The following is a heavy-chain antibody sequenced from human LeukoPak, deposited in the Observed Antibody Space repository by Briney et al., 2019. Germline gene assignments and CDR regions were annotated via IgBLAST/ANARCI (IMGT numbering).Heavy chain of an antibody. Sequence: SETLSLTCAVYGGSFSGYYWSWIRQPPGKGLEWIGEINHSGSTNYNPSLKSRVTISVDTSKNQFSLKLSSVTAADTAVYYCARGWKYYDILTGTLFDYWGQGTLVTVSS. CDR2: INHSGST. CDR1: GGSFSGYY. V-gene: IGHV4-34*01. D-gene: IGHD3-9*01. CDR3: ARGWKYYDILTGTLFDY. J-gene: IGHJ4*02.